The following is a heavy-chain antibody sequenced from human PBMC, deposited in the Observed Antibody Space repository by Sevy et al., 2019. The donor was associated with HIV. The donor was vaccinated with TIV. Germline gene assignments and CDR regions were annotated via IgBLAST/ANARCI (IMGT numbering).Heavy chain of an antibody. Sequence: GGSLRRSCAASGFTFDSYSMTWVRLAPGKGLEWVSLVSDSGVRTHYADSVKGRFTISRNNSKSMVFLQMDSLRAEDTAVYYCARKLVSGHFDTWGQGTLVTVSS. V-gene: IGHV3-23*01. J-gene: IGHJ4*02. D-gene: IGHD2-15*01. CDR3: ARKLVSGHFDT. CDR1: GFTFDSYS. CDR2: VSDSGVRT.